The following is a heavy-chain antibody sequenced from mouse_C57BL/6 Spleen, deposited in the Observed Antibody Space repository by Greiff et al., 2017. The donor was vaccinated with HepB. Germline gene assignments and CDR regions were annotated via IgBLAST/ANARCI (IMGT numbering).Heavy chain of an antibody. Sequence: QVQLKQPGAELVRPGSSVKLSCKASGYTFTSYWMDWVKQRPGQGLEWIGNIYPSDSETHYNQKFKDKATLTVDKSSSTAYMQLSSLTSEDSAVYCGARGDDGYYDYWGQGTTLTVSS. CDR1: GYTFTSYW. CDR3: ARGDDGYYDY. J-gene: IGHJ2*01. V-gene: IGHV1-61*01. D-gene: IGHD2-3*01. CDR2: IYPSDSET.